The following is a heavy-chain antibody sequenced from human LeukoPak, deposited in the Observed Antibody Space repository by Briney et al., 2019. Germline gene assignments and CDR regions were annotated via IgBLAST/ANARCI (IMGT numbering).Heavy chain of an antibody. V-gene: IGHV3-21*01. J-gene: IGHJ4*02. D-gene: IGHD2-8*01. CDR3: ARDRKVLLMVD. CDR1: GFSFSTYS. CDR2: ISSSSSSI. Sequence: AGGSLRLSCAASGFSFSTYSMNWVRQAPGKGLEWVSSISSSSSSIYYADSVKGRFTISRDNAKNSLYLQMNSLRAEDTAVYYCARDRKVLLMVDWGQGTLVTVSS.